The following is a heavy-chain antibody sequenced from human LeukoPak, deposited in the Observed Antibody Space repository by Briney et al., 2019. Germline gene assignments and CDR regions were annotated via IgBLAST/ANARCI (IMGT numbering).Heavy chain of an antibody. CDR1: GFTFSSYW. J-gene: IGHJ3*02. Sequence: PGGSLRLSCAASGFTFSSYWMHWVRQAPGKGLEWVANIKQDGSEKYYVNSVKGRFTISRDNAKNSLYLQMNSLRAEDTAVYYCARFPLLPFWSGYSGAFDIWGQGTMVTVSS. CDR2: IKQDGSEK. V-gene: IGHV3-7*01. D-gene: IGHD3-3*01. CDR3: ARFPLLPFWSGYSGAFDI.